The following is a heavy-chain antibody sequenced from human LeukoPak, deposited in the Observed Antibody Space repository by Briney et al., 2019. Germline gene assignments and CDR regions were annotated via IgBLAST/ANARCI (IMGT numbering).Heavy chain of an antibody. CDR1: GFTFSDYY. V-gene: IGHV3-11*04. CDR2: ISNGGSTL. CDR3: ARDIPQTGAPGELDY. D-gene: IGHD1-1*01. Sequence: KPGGSLRLSCAASGFTFSDYYMSWIRQAPGKGLEWVSYISNGGSTLYYADSVKGRFTISRANAKNSLYLQMNSLRAEDTAVYYCARDIPQTGAPGELDYWGQGTLATVSS. J-gene: IGHJ4*02.